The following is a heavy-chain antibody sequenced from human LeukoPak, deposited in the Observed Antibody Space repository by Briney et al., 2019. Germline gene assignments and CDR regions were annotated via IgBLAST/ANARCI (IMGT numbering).Heavy chain of an antibody. D-gene: IGHD3-10*01. CDR3: ASHYGSGSYYNFDY. Sequence: SETLSLTCTVSGDSISSYYWSWIRQPPGKRLEWIGYIYYSGSTNYNPSLKSRVTISVDTSKNQFSLKLSSVTAADTAVYYCASHYGSGSYYNFDYWGQGTLVTVSS. CDR2: IYYSGST. CDR1: GDSISSYY. V-gene: IGHV4-59*12. J-gene: IGHJ4*02.